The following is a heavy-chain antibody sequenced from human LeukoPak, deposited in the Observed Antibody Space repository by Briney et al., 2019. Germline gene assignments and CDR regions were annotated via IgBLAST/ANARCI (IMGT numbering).Heavy chain of an antibody. D-gene: IGHD3-3*01. CDR1: GFTVSSNY. Sequence: GGSLRLSCAASGFTVSSNYMSWVRQAPGKGLEWVSVIYSGGSTYYADSVKGRFTISRDNSKNTLYLQMNSLRAEDTAVYYCAKHDFWSGFDYWGQGTLVTVSS. CDR3: AKHDFWSGFDY. J-gene: IGHJ4*02. V-gene: IGHV3-53*01. CDR2: IYSGGST.